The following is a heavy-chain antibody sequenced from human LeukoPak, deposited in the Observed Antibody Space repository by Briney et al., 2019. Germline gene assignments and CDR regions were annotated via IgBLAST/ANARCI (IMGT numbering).Heavy chain of an antibody. CDR3: ARGLGGASYYMDV. V-gene: IGHV4-4*07. Sequence: SETLSLTCTVSGGSITNFYWSWVRQPAGEGPEWIGRVDTSGSTHYNPSLNSRVTMSLDTSKNQFSLKLSSVTVADTAVYYCARGLGGASYYMDVWGKGTTVTVSS. D-gene: IGHD3-16*01. CDR2: VDTSGST. CDR1: GGSITNFY. J-gene: IGHJ6*03.